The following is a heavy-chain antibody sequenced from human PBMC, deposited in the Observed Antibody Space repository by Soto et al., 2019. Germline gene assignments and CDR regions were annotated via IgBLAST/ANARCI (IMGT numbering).Heavy chain of an antibody. CDR3: ARETGTTAFDY. V-gene: IGHV1-69*06. CDR1: GGTFSSYA. D-gene: IGHD1-7*01. CDR2: IIPIFGTA. J-gene: IGHJ4*02. Sequence: AASVKVSCKASGGTFSSYAISWVRQAPGQGLEWMGGIIPIFGTANYAQKFQGRVTITADKSTSTAYMELSSLRSEDTAVYYCARETGTTAFDYWGQGTLVTVSS.